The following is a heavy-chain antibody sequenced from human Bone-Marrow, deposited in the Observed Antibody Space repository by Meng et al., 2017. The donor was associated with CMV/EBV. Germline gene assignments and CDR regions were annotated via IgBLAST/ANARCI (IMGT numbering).Heavy chain of an antibody. CDR2: ISYDGSNK. CDR3: ASMDIVVVPAAIGHYYGMDF. J-gene: IGHJ6*02. CDR1: GFTFSSYA. D-gene: IGHD2-2*03. Sequence: GESLKISCAASGFTFSSYAMHWVRQAPGKGLEWVAVISYDGSNKYYADSVKGRFTISRDNSKNTLYLQMNSLRAEDTAVYYCASMDIVVVPAAIGHYYGMDFWGQGNTVTVYS. V-gene: IGHV3-30-3*01.